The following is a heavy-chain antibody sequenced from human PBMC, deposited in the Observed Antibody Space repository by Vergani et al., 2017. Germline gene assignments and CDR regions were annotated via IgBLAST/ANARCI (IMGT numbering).Heavy chain of an antibody. J-gene: IGHJ3*01. CDR2: ISNSGNTI. CDR3: ARDHRDYNNYPGTFDL. V-gene: IGHV3-11*01. CDR1: GFSFSDHY. D-gene: IGHD5-24*01. Sequence: QVRLVESGGGVVQPGRSLRLSCAASGFSFSDHYMTWIRQAPGKGLEWVSYISNSGNTIEYADSVKGRFSISRDNAKSSLFLQMDSLRAEDTAVYYCARDHRDYNNYPGTFDLWGQGSMVTVSS.